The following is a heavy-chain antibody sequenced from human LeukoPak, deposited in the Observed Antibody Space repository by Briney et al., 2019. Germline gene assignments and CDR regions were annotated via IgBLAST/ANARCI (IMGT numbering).Heavy chain of an antibody. J-gene: IGHJ6*02. CDR3: ARKGYGYYTRYYYYGMDV. CDR2: IYYSGST. Sequence: SQTLSLTCTVSGGSISSGSYYWSWIRQPPGKGLEWIGYIYYSGSTNYNPSLKSRVTISVDTSKNQFSLKLSSVTAADTAVYYCARKGYGYYTRYYYYGMDVWGQGTTVTVSS. V-gene: IGHV4-61*01. CDR1: GGSISSGSYY. D-gene: IGHD3-3*01.